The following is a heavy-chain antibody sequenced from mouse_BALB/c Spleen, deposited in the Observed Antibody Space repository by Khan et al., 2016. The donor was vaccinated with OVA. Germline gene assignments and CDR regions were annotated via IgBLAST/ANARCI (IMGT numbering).Heavy chain of an antibody. CDR2: INTGGAYT. V-gene: IGHV5-6*01. CDR3: ARLAYYYNSEGFAY. J-gene: IGHJ3*01. Sequence: EVELVESGGDFVRPGGSLKLSCAASGFTFSTYGMSWVRQTPDKRLEWVATINTGGAYTYYPDSVKGRFTLSRDNAKNTLYLQLSSLKSEDTAIYYGARLAYYYNSEGFAYWGQGTLVTVSA. D-gene: IGHD1-1*01. CDR1: GFTFSTYG.